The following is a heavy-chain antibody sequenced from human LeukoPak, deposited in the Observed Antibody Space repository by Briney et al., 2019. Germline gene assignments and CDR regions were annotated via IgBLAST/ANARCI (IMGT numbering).Heavy chain of an antibody. CDR1: GGSISSGGYY. V-gene: IGHV4-31*03. Sequence: PSQTLSLTCTVSGGSISSGGYYWSWIRQHPGKGLEWIGYIYYSGSTYYNPSLKSRVTISVDTSKNQFSLKLSSVTAADTAVYYCASAQKVPYYDFWSGYTTGWGQGTLVTVSS. CDR3: ASAQKVPYYDFWSGYTTG. J-gene: IGHJ4*02. CDR2: IYYSGST. D-gene: IGHD3-3*01.